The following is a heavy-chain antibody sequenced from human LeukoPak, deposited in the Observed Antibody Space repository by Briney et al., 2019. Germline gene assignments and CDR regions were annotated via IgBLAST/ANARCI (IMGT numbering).Heavy chain of an antibody. D-gene: IGHD6-19*01. CDR3: AKRSAESSGYFDS. V-gene: IGHV3-23*01. Sequence: GGSLRLSCAASGITFINYSMTWVRQAPGKGLEWVSAITGSGTFTDYADSVRGRFTISRDNSKNTRYLQMNSLRAEDTAIYYCAKRSAESSGYFDSWGQGTLVTVSS. J-gene: IGHJ4*02. CDR2: ITGSGTFT. CDR1: GITFINYS.